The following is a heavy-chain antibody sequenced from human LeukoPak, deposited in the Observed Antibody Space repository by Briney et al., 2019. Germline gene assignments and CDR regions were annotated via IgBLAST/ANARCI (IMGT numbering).Heavy chain of an antibody. CDR3: ASELSRGDEGFDY. Sequence: EASVKVSCKASGYTFTSHYMHWVRQAPGQGLEWMGIINPSGGSTSYAQKFQGRVIMTGDTSTSTVYMELSSLRSEDTAVYYCASELSRGDEGFDYWGQGTLVTVSS. D-gene: IGHD3-10*01. CDR2: INPSGGST. V-gene: IGHV1-46*01. CDR1: GYTFTSHY. J-gene: IGHJ4*02.